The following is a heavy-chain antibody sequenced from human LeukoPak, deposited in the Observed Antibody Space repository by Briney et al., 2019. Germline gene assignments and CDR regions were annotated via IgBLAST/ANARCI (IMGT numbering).Heavy chain of an antibody. CDR2: INPNSGGT. V-gene: IGHV1-2*02. Sequence: GSSVKVSCKASGYTFTGYYMHWVRQAPGQGLEWMGWINPNSGGTNYAQKFQGRVTMTRDTSISTAYMELSRLRSDDTAVYYCARGRETYYDILTGYYGAYNWFDPWGQGTLVTVSS. D-gene: IGHD3-9*01. CDR3: ARGRETYYDILTGYYGAYNWFDP. CDR1: GYTFTGYY. J-gene: IGHJ5*02.